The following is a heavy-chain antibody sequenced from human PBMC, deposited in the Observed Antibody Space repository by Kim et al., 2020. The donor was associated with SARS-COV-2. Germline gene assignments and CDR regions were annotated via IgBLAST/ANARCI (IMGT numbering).Heavy chain of an antibody. CDR3: ARDVGGNLEN. CDR1: GFSFSNYW. D-gene: IGHD2-15*01. J-gene: IGHJ4*02. V-gene: IGHV3-7*01. CDR2: IKYDESER. Sequence: GGSLRLSCIASGFSFSNYWMAWVRQAPGKGPEWVANIKYDESERYYVDSVKGRFIISRDNGKRSLYLRMDSLRAEDTALYYCARDVGGNLENWGQGTLVT.